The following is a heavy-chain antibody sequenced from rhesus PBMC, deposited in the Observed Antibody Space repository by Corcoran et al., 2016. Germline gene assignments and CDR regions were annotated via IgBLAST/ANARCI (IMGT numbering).Heavy chain of an antibody. V-gene: IGHV2S1*01. CDR2: INWDDDK. J-gene: IGHJ4*01. Sequence: QVTLKEYGPALVKPTQTLTLTCTFSGFSLSTSGRGVGGNRQTPGKALEWLASINWDDDKYYSTSLKSSLTISNDTSNNQVVLTMTNMDPVDTSTYYCARGNDIWTGYPFDYWGQGVLVTVSS. CDR1: GFSLSTSGRG. CDR3: ARGNDIWTGYPFDY. D-gene: IGHD3-3*01.